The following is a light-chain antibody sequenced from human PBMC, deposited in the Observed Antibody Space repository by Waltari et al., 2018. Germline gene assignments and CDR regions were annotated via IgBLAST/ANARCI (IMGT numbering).Light chain of an antibody. J-gene: IGLJ3*02. Sequence: QSVLTQPPSASGTPGQRVTIPCSGSSSNIGSNYVYWYQQLPGTAPKLLIYRNNQRPSGVPDRFSGSGSGRDFTLTISSLQAEDVAVYYCQQYYSIPWTFGQGTK. CDR3: QQYYSIPWT. CDR2: RNN. CDR1: SSNIGSNY. V-gene: IGLV1-47*01.